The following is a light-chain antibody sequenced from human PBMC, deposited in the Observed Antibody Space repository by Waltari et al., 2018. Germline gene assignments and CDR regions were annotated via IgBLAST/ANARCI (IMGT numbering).Light chain of an antibody. Sequence: QSVLTQPPSASGTPGQRVTTSCSGSSSNIGSNTVTWYQQLQGTAPKLLIYSNNQRPSGVPDRFSGSKSGTSASLAISGLQSEDEADYYCAAWDDSLNGYYVFGTGTKVTVL. J-gene: IGLJ1*01. V-gene: IGLV1-44*01. CDR1: SSNIGSNT. CDR2: SNN. CDR3: AAWDDSLNGYYV.